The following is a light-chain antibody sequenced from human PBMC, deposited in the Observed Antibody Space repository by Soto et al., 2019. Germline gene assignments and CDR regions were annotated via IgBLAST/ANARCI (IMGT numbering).Light chain of an antibody. CDR1: QGIRND. CDR3: QQTHSVPYT. Sequence: IHMTESPSSLSASVGDRVTITCRASQGIRNDLGWYQQKPGKVPDLLIYGTSSLLSGVPSRFSGSGSETEFSLTISSLQPEDFATYYCQQTHSVPYTFGQGTKVDIK. CDR2: GTS. V-gene: IGKV1-17*01. J-gene: IGKJ1*01.